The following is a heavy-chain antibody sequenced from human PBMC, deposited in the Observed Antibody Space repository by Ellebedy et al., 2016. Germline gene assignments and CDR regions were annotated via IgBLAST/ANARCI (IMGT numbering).Heavy chain of an antibody. D-gene: IGHD6-19*01. CDR3: ARGEGPTSIAVADYYYYGMDV. V-gene: IGHV4-59*12. J-gene: IGHJ6*02. CDR1: GGSISSYY. Sequence: SETLSLTCTVSGGSISSYYWSWIRQPPGKGLEWIGYIYYSGSTNYNPSLKSRVTISVDTSKNQFSLKLSSVTAADTAVYYCARGEGPTSIAVADYYYYGMDVWGQGTTVTVSS. CDR2: IYYSGST.